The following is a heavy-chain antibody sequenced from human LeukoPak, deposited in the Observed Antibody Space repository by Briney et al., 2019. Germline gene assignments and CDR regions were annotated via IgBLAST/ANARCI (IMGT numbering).Heavy chain of an antibody. V-gene: IGHV5-10-1*01. CDR3: ARHQMGTPSYYFDY. J-gene: IGHJ4*02. CDR1: GYSFTSYW. CDR2: IDPSDSYT. D-gene: IGHD2-8*01. Sequence: GESLKISCKGSGYSFTSYWISWVRQVPGKGLEWMGRIDPSDSYTNYSPSFQGHVTISADKSISTAYLQWSSLKASDTAMYYCARHQMGTPSYYFDYWGQGTLVTVSS.